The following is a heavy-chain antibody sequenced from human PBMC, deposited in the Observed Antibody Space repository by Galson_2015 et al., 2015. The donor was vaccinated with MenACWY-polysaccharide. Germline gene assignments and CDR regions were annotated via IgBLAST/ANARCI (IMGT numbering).Heavy chain of an antibody. CDR2: INGDGSAA. J-gene: IGHJ5*02. V-gene: IGHV3-74*01. D-gene: IGHD2-15*01. Sequence: SLRLSCAASGFTLSTYWMHWVRQGPGKGLVWVSRINGDGSAASYADSVKGRFTISRDNTKNTLYLEMNSLRAEDTAVYYCARASGKYCSGAGCNFNWFDPWGQGTLVTVSS. CDR1: GFTLSTYW. CDR3: ARASGKYCSGAGCNFNWFDP.